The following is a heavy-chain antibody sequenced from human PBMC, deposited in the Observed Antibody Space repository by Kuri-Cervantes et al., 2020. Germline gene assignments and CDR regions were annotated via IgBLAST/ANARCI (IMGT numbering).Heavy chain of an antibody. CDR1: GFTFSSYG. V-gene: IGHV3-30*03. CDR2: ISYDGSNK. D-gene: IGHD1-26*01. Sequence: GGSLRLSCAASGFTFSSYGMHWVRQAPGKGLEWVAVISYDGSNKYYADSVKGRFTISRDNAKNSLYLQMNSLRDEDTAVYYCARDLVGASPSWGQGTLVTVSS. CDR3: ARDLVGASPS. J-gene: IGHJ4*02.